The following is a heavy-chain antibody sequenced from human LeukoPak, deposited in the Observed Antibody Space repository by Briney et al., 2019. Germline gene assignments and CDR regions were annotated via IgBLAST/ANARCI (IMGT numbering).Heavy chain of an antibody. D-gene: IGHD3-22*01. CDR3: ARVVDSSGYYSLDY. CDR1: DGSISSHY. Sequence: SETLSLTCTVSDGSISSHYWSWIRQPPGKGLEWIGIIYYSGSTNYNPSLKSRVTISVDTSKNQFSLKLSSVTAADTAVYYCARVVDSSGYYSLDYWGQGTLVTVSS. J-gene: IGHJ4*02. CDR2: IYYSGST. V-gene: IGHV4-59*11.